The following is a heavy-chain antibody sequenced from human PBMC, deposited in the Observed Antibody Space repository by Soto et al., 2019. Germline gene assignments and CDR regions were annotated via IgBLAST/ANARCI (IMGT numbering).Heavy chain of an antibody. CDR3: ARGIQLWSITYYFDY. CDR1: GETISTGGYS. V-gene: IGHV4-30-2*01. CDR2: TYHSGNP. J-gene: IGHJ4*02. Sequence: SETLPLTCDVSGETISTGGYSWAWIRQPPGKALEWIGHTYHSGNPYYNPSLKSRVIISVDRSKNQFSLKLSSVTAADTAVYYCARGIQLWSITYYFDYWGQGTLVTVS. D-gene: IGHD5-18*01.